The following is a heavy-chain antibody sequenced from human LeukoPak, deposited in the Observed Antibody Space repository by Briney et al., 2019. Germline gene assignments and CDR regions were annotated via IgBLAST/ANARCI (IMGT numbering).Heavy chain of an antibody. V-gene: IGHV3-23*01. CDR1: GGSISSYY. CDR3: RSGGKTDY. Sequence: ETLSLTCTVSGGSISSYYWSWVRQAPGKGLEWVSAISGSGGSTYYADSVKGRFTISRDNSKNTLYLQMNSLRAEDTAVYYCRSGGKTDYWGQGTLVTVSS. D-gene: IGHD2-15*01. J-gene: IGHJ4*02. CDR2: ISGSGGST.